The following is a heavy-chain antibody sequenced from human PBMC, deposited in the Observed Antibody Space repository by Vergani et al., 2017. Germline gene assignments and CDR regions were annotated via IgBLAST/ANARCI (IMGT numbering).Heavy chain of an antibody. V-gene: IGHV4-34*01. J-gene: IGHJ5*02. CDR3: ARLSIFRGRGEGFRKRGWFDP. Sequence: QVQLQQWGAGLLKPSETLSLTCAVYGGSFSGYYWSWIRQPPGKGLEWIGEINHSGSTNYNPSLKSRVTISVDTSKNQFSLKLSSVTAADPAVYYCARLSIFRGRGEGFRKRGWFDPWGQGTLVTVSS. D-gene: IGHD3-3*02. CDR1: GGSFSGYY. CDR2: INHSGST.